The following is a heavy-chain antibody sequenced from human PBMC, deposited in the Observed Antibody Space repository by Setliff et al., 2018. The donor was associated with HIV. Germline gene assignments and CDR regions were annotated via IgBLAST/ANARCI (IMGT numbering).Heavy chain of an antibody. D-gene: IGHD2-15*01. CDR1: GGTFSSYA. CDR3: VTGEGLRF. V-gene: IGHV1-8*03. J-gene: IGHJ4*02. Sequence: ASVKVSCKASGGTFSSYAISWVRQAPGQGLEWMGWINASNGNTKDSQKFQGRVTITRDTSSDTAYLYLSSLRSEGTAVYYCVTGEGLRFWGQGTLVTVSS. CDR2: INASNGNT.